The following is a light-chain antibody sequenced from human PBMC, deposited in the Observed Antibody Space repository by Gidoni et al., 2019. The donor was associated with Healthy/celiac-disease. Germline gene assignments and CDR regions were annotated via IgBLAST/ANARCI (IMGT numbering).Light chain of an antibody. CDR3: QQYYSTPRT. V-gene: IGKV4-1*01. CDR2: WAS. J-gene: IGKJ4*01. Sequence: DIVMTQYPDSLAVSLGERATINCKSSQSVLYSSNNKNYLAWYQQKPGQPPKLLIYWASTRESGVPDRVSGSGSGTDFTLTISSLQAEDVAVYYCQQYYSTPRTFGGGTKVEIK. CDR1: QSVLYSSNNKNY.